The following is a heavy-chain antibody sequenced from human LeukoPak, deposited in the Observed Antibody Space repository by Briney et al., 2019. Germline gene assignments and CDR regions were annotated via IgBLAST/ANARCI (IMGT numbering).Heavy chain of an antibody. CDR3: AKDLGGSATTV. J-gene: IGHJ4*02. Sequence: GGSLRLSCAASGFTFEDHVMHWVRQAPGKGLEWVSSISWSGDRMGYADAVKGRFTTSRDNAKNSLFLQMNSLRVEDTALYYCAKDLGGSATTVWGQGTLVTVSS. V-gene: IGHV3-9*01. CDR1: GFTFEDHV. CDR2: ISWSGDRM. D-gene: IGHD2-2*01.